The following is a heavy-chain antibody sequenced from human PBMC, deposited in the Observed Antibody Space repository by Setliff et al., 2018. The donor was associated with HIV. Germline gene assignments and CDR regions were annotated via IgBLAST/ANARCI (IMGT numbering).Heavy chain of an antibody. Sequence: ASVKVSCKASGGTSSSYAISWVRQAPGQGLEWMGWISAYNGNTNYAQKLQGRVTVTTDTSTSTAYMELRSLRSDDTAVYYCAREIGDYYDSSGYYPPTDYYYGMDVWGQGTTVTVSS. CDR1: GGTSSSYA. V-gene: IGHV1-18*01. CDR3: AREIGDYYDSSGYYPPTDYYYGMDV. D-gene: IGHD3-22*01. J-gene: IGHJ6*02. CDR2: ISAYNGNT.